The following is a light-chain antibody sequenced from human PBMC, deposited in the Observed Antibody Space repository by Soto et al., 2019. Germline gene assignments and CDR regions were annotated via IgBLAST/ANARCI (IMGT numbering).Light chain of an antibody. CDR2: GAS. J-gene: IGKJ3*01. V-gene: IGKV3-20*01. Sequence: EIELTQSPGTLSLSPGERATFSCRASQSVSSSYLAWYQQKPGQAPRLLIYGASSRATGIPDRFSGSGSGTDFTLTISRLEPEDFAVYYCQQYGTSPFTFGPGTKVDIK. CDR3: QQYGTSPFT. CDR1: QSVSSSY.